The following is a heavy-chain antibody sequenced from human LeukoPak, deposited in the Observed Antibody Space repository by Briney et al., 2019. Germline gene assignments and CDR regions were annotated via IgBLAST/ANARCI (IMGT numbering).Heavy chain of an antibody. CDR2: IKPDGSAG. D-gene: IGHD1-7*01. Sequence: QSGGSLRLSCAASGFTFSSYSMNWVRQAPGKGLEWVANIKPDGSAGYYVGSAEGRFIVSRDNANNYLYLHMGSLRAEDTAFYYCARAPSFGTVDYWGQGALVTVSS. J-gene: IGHJ4*02. V-gene: IGHV3-7*01. CDR3: ARAPSFGTVDY. CDR1: GFTFSSYS.